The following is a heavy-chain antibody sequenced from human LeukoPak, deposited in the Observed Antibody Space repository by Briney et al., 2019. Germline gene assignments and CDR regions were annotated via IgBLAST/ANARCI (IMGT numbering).Heavy chain of an antibody. J-gene: IGHJ5*02. Sequence: GASVKVSCKASGYTFTSYDINWVRQATGQGLEWMGWMNPNSGNTGYAQKFQGRVTMTRNTSISTAYMELSSLRSEDMAVYYCARGVGGYSYGLGAYWFDPWGQGTLVTVSS. D-gene: IGHD5-18*01. CDR2: MNPNSGNT. V-gene: IGHV1-8*01. CDR3: ARGVGGYSYGLGAYWFDP. CDR1: GYTFTSYD.